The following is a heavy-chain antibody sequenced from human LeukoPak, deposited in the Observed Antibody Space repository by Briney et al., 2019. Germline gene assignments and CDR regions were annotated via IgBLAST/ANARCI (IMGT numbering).Heavy chain of an antibody. J-gene: IGHJ5*02. CDR2: INPCHSYT. D-gene: IGHD3-10*01. CDR3: ARQPGAGWFDP. V-gene: IGHV5-51*01. Sequence: LMAIINPCHSYTRYIPSFQAQVTISPDKSISTVYLPWGSLKASDTAMYYCARQPGAGWFDPWGQGTLVTVSS.